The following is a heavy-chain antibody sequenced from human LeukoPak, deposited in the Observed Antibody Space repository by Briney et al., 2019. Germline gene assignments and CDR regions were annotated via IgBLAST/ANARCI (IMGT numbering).Heavy chain of an antibody. CDR1: GYTFTSYG. V-gene: IGHV1-18*01. CDR3: ARERDDILTGYSRYDY. CDR2: IGAYNGNT. J-gene: IGHJ4*02. D-gene: IGHD3-9*01. Sequence: ASVKVSCKASGYTFTSYGISWVRQAPGQGLEWMGWIGAYNGNTNYAQKLQGRVTMTTDTSTSTAYMELRSLRSDDTAVYYCARERDDILTGYSRYDYWGQGTLVTVSS.